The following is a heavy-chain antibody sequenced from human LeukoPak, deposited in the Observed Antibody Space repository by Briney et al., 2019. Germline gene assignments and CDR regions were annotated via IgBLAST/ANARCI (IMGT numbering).Heavy chain of an antibody. D-gene: IGHD3-9*01. J-gene: IGHJ4*02. CDR3: ACSYYDILTGYYTPYYFDY. CDR1: GGSISSSTYY. V-gene: IGHV4-39*07. CDR2: IYYSGNT. Sequence: SETLSLTCTVSGGSISSSTYYWGWIRQPPGKGLEWIGNIYYSGNTYYNPSLKSRVTISVDTSKNQFSLNLSSVTAADTAVYYCACSYYDILTGYYTPYYFDYWGQGTLVTVSS.